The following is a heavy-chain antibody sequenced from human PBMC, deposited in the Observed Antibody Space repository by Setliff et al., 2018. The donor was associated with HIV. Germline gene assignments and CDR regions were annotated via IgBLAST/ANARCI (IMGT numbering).Heavy chain of an antibody. D-gene: IGHD2-21*02. J-gene: IGHJ2*01. CDR3: ARDVGLCGVDCWPYFYFDL. CDR2: IYHSGST. V-gene: IGHV4-4*02. Sequence: SETLSLTCAVSGASISSSNWWSWVRQPPGKGLEWIGEIYHSGSTNYTPSLKSRLTISLDKSKNPFSLKLISMTAADTAVYYCARDVGLCGVDCWPYFYFDLWGRGNLVTVSS. CDR1: GASISSSNW.